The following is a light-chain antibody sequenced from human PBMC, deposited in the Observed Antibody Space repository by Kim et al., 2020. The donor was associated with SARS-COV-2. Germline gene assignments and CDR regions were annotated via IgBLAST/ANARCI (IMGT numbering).Light chain of an antibody. J-gene: IGLJ3*02. CDR2: SAD. Sequence: VPLPCPFPPCSFPTPHSPPWSQQPPGQFPPTLIYSADTRSSGVPDRFSGAILGNKAALTITGAQADDESDYYCMLYLGNGISVFGGGTQLTVL. CDR3: MLYLGNGISV. CDR1: PCSFPTPHS. V-gene: IGLV8-61*01.